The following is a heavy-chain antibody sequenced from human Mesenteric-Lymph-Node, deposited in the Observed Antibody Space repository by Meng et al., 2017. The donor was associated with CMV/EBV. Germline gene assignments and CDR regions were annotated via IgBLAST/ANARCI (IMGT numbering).Heavy chain of an antibody. Sequence: GFTYNSDSMTWVRQDPGEGLEEVSSISHTSNIIYYPGSLRSRFTISRDNAHNSVFLKMSSLSAEDSAIYYCARVIGLDSSSVWIDFWGQGTLVTVSS. CDR3: ARVIGLDSSSVWIDF. CDR2: ISHTSNII. V-gene: IGHV3-21*01. CDR1: GFTYNSDS. D-gene: IGHD6-13*01. J-gene: IGHJ4*02.